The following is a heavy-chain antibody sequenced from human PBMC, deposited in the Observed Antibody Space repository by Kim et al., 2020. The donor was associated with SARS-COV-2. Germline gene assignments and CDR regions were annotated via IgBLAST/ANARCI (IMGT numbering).Heavy chain of an antibody. J-gene: IGHJ1*01. V-gene: IGHV3-23*01. Sequence: GGSLRLSCAASGFTFSTYDMSWVRQAPGKGLEWVSAISSSGEGTFYADSVKGRFTISRDNSRDTLYLQLNNLRAEDTAVYYCVKWGFCSGGRCAQFFQHWGRGTPVSVSS. CDR3: VKWGFCSGGRCAQFFQH. D-gene: IGHD2-15*01. CDR2: ISSSGEGT. CDR1: GFTFSTYD.